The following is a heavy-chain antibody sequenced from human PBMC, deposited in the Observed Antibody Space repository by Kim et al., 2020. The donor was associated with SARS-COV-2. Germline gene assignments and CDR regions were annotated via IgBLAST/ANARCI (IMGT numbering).Heavy chain of an antibody. V-gene: IGHV3-15*01. CDR2: IKSKTDGGTT. D-gene: IGHD2-2*01. Sequence: GGSLRLSCAASGFTFSNAWMSWVRQAPGKGLEWVGRIKSKTDGGTTDYAAPVKGRFTISRDDSKNTLYLQMNSLKTEDTAVYYCTTAKTHRGVVPAAIMTHGAFDIWGQGTMVTVSS. CDR3: TTAKTHRGVVPAAIMTHGAFDI. J-gene: IGHJ3*02. CDR1: GFTFSNAW.